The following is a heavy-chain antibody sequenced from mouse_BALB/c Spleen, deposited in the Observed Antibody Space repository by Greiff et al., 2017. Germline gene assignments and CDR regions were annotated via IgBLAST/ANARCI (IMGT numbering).Heavy chain of an antibody. Sequence: EVKLQESGPELVKPGASVKISCKTSGYTFTEYTMHWVKQSHGKSLEWIGGINPNNGGTSYNQKFKGKATLTVDKSSSTAYMELRSLTSEESAVYYCANYEYDSGPLFAYWGQGTLVTVSA. CDR2: INPNNGGT. V-gene: IGHV1-18*01. J-gene: IGHJ3*01. CDR1: GYTFTEYT. D-gene: IGHD2-4*01. CDR3: ANYEYDSGPLFAY.